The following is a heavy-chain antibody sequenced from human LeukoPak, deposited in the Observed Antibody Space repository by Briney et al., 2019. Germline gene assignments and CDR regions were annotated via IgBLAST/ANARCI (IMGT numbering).Heavy chain of an antibody. V-gene: IGHV4-39*01. D-gene: IGHD3-3*01. CDR3: ATDDFWSGYYAHY. CDR1: GGSISSSSYY. Sequence: SETLSLTCTVSGGSISSSSYYWGWIRQPPGKGLEWIGSIYYSGSTYYNPSLKSRVTISVDTSKNQFSLKLSSVTAAGTAVYYCATDDFWSGYYAHYWGQGTLVTVSS. CDR2: IYYSGST. J-gene: IGHJ4*02.